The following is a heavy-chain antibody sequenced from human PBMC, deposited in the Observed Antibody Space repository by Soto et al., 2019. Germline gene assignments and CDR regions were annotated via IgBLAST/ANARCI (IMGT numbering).Heavy chain of an antibody. J-gene: IGHJ4*02. CDR3: ARVAYFDTTGYYYYFDY. Sequence: SETLSLTCAVSGYSISTGYYWGWIRQPPGKGLEWIGSIYRSGSTYYNPSLKSRVTISMDMSKNQFSLKLTSVTAADTAVYYCARVAYFDTTGYYYYFDYRGQGTLVTVSP. D-gene: IGHD3-22*01. CDR1: GYSISTGYY. V-gene: IGHV4-38-2*01. CDR2: IYRSGST.